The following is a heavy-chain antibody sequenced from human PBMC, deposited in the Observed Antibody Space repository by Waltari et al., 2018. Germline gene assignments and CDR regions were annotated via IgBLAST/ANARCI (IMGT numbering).Heavy chain of an antibody. D-gene: IGHD4-17*01. CDR3: ARYGNYDINNYCFDY. CDR1: GDSIRNYY. J-gene: IGHJ4*02. Sequence: VQLQESGPGVVTPSETLSLTCSVSGDSIRNYYWSWIRKPAGEKRESIGRIHTGGGASYNPSLRSLSTMSLDTTTNQLSLRLTSLTAADTAMYYCARYGNYDINNYCFDYWGRGILGTVSS. CDR2: IHTGGGA. V-gene: IGHV4-4*07.